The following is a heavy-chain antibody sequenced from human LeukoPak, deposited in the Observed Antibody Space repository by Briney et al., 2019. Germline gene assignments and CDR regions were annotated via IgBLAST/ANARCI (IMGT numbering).Heavy chain of an antibody. CDR2: INTAGGT. Sequence: SETLSLTCTVSGGSISSYYWSWIRQPAGKGLEWIGRINTAGGTNYNPSLKSRVTMSLDTSKSQFSLELSSVTAADTAVYFCARTATVTTWNFDYWGQGTLVTVSS. CDR3: ARTATVTTWNFDY. V-gene: IGHV4-4*07. J-gene: IGHJ4*02. D-gene: IGHD4-17*01. CDR1: GGSISSYY.